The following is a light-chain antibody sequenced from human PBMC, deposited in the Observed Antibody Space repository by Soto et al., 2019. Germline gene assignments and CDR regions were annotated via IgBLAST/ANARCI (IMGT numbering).Light chain of an antibody. CDR1: SSDVGGYNY. J-gene: IGLJ1*01. CDR2: EVR. CDR3: ISYTSGSTLYV. Sequence: QSALTQPASVSGSPGQSITISCTGTSSDVGGYNYVSWYHQRPGQAPKLLIFEVRNRPSGVSNRFSGSRSGNTASLTISGLQAEDEADYYCISYTSGSTLYVFGTGIKVTVL. V-gene: IGLV2-14*01.